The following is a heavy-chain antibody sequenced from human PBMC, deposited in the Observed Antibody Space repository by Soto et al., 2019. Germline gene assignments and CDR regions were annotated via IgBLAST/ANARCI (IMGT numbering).Heavy chain of an antibody. D-gene: IGHD1-26*01. J-gene: IGHJ4*02. CDR3: AHRHPGIDHYYNY. CDR2: IYWDDAK. Sequence: QITLKESGPTLVKPTQTLTLTCTFSGFSLIAFGVGVGWIRQPPSKALEWLALIYWDDAKRYSPSLESRLTITKDTSKNQVVLTMTNMDPADTATYFCAHRHPGIDHYYNYWGQGTLVTVSS. V-gene: IGHV2-5*02. CDR1: GFSLIAFGVG.